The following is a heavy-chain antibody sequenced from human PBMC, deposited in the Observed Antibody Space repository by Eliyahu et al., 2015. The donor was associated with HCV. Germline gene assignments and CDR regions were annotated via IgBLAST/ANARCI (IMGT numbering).Heavy chain of an antibody. V-gene: IGHV4-30-4*08. CDR2: IYNTGSA. D-gene: IGHD3-22*01. CDR3: GSGFYDTSAYYAPDY. J-gene: IGHJ4*02. Sequence: QVQLHESGPGLVKPSQTLSLTCTVSGGSVNSGGYFWSWIRQSPERGLEWLGYIYNTGSAYYNPSLKSRLSISIDTSKNQFSLKLTSMTPADAAVYYCGSGFYDTSAYYAPDYWGQGSLITVSS. CDR1: GGSVNSGGYF.